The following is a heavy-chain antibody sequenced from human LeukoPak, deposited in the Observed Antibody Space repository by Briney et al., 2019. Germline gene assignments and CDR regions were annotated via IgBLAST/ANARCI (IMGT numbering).Heavy chain of an antibody. V-gene: IGHV3-23*01. D-gene: IGHD2/OR15-2a*01. Sequence: GGSLSLSCEAFGFTFTNYGISWVRQAPGKGLEWFSAISSTGRTIYYAESVKGRFTISRDDSKNTVYLQMNSLRAEDTAVYYCAKRHGLIDTRHFDYWGQGTLVTVSS. CDR2: ISSTGRTI. CDR1: GFTFTNYG. J-gene: IGHJ4*02. CDR3: AKRHGLIDTRHFDY.